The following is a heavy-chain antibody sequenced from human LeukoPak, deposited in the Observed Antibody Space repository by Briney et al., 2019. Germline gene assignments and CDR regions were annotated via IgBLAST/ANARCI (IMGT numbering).Heavy chain of an antibody. CDR1: GFTFSSYA. J-gene: IGHJ4*02. CDR2: VSGSGHST. D-gene: IGHD3-3*01. CDR3: AKYYYDFWSGYPYYFDY. Sequence: GGSLRLSCAASGASGFTFSSYAVTWVRQAPGKGLEWVSSVSGSGHSTYYADSVKGRFTISRDNSKNTLYLQMNSLRAEDTAVYYCAKYYYDFWSGYPYYFDYRGQGTLVTVSS. V-gene: IGHV3-23*01.